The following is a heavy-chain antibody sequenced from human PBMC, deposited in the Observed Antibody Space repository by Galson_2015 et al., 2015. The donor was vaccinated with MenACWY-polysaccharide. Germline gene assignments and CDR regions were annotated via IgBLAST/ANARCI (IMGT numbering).Heavy chain of an antibody. J-gene: IGHJ3*01. CDR2: IHHSGNT. D-gene: IGHD6-25*01. V-gene: IGHV4-34*01. CDR3: VREVAAARGAFDF. Sequence: IHHSGNTNYNPSLQSRVSISVDTSKNQLSLKLYSVTAADTTVYYCVREVAAARGAFDFWGQGTVVTVSS.